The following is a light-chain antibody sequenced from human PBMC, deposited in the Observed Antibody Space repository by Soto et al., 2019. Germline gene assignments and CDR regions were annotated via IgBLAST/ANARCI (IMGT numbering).Light chain of an antibody. Sequence: QAALTQPASLSGSPGQSIAISCTGTSSDVGGYDYVSWYQQHPGKAPKLMISDVSNRPSGVSNRFSGSKSGNTASLTISGLQAEDEAAYYCSSYTSSSPHEFGTGTKVTVL. V-gene: IGLV2-14*01. CDR3: SSYTSSSPHE. CDR1: SSDVGGYDY. CDR2: DVS. J-gene: IGLJ1*01.